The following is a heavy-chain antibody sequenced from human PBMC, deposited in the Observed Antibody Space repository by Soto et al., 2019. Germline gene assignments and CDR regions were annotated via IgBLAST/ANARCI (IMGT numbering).Heavy chain of an antibody. Sequence: QVQLVESGGGVVQPGRSLRLSCAASGFTFSSYGMHWVRQAPGKGLEWVAVISYDGSNKYYADSVKGRFTISRDNSKNTRYLQMNSLRADDTAVYYCAKYPVEGATSEYFQHWGQGTLVTVSS. CDR1: GFTFSSYG. CDR3: AKYPVEGATSEYFQH. CDR2: ISYDGSNK. J-gene: IGHJ1*01. D-gene: IGHD1-26*01. V-gene: IGHV3-30*18.